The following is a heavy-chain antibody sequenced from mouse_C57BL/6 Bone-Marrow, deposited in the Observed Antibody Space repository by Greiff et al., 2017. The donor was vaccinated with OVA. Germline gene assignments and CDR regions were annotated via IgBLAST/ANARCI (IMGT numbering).Heavy chain of an antibody. D-gene: IGHD1-1*01. Sequence: VQLQESGPGLVQPSQSLSITCTVSGFSLTSYGVHWVRQSPGKGLEWLGVIWSGGSTDYNAAFLSRLSISKDNSKSQVFFKMNRLQADDTAIYYCARNEGDYYGSSYPSFDYWGQGTTLTVSS. CDR2: IWSGGST. J-gene: IGHJ2*01. CDR3: ARNEGDYYGSSYPSFDY. V-gene: IGHV2-2*01. CDR1: GFSLTSYG.